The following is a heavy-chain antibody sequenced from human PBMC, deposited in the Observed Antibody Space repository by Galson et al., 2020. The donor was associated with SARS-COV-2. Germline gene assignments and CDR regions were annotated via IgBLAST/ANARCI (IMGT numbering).Heavy chain of an antibody. CDR1: GGSTSNDY. CDR2: IYHSGSV. Sequence: SETLSLTCIVSGGSTSNDYWSWIRQSPGKGLEWIGSIYHSGSVDYSPSLKRRVTILIDTSKNQFSLRLTSVTAADTAVYYCARGLLPGPLFDYWGQGILVTVSS. D-gene: IGHD2-15*01. V-gene: IGHV4-59*01. J-gene: IGHJ4*02. CDR3: ARGLLPGPLFDY.